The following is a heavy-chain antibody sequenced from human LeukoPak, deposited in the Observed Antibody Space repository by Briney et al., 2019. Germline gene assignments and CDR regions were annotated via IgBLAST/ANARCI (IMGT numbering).Heavy chain of an antibody. V-gene: IGHV4-59*01. J-gene: IGHJ6*03. CDR3: ARVPQGYYYHYMDV. CDR2: IYYSGST. Sequence: SETLSLTCTVSGGSTSSYYWSWIRQPPGKGLEWIGYIYYSGSTNYNPSLKSRVTISVDTSKNQFSLKLSSVTAADTAVYYCARVPQGYYYHYMDVWGRGTTVTVSS. CDR1: GGSTSSYY.